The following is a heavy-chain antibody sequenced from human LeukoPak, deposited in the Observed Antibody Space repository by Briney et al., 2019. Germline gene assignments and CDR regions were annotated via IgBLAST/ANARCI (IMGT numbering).Heavy chain of an antibody. D-gene: IGHD4-23*01. J-gene: IGHJ4*02. CDR2: ISSSGSTI. CDR3: ARYYGGTRFDY. V-gene: IGHV3-48*03. Sequence: GGSLRLSCAASGFTFSSYEMNWVRQAPGKGLEWVSYISSSGSTIYYADSVKGRFTISRDNAKNSLYLQMNSLRAEDTAVYYCARYYGGTRFDYWGQGTLVTVSS. CDR1: GFTFSSYE.